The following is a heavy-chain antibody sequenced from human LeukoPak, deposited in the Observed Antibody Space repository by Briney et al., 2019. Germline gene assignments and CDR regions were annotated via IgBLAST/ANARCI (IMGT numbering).Heavy chain of an antibody. CDR3: ARDHFWSRTGYMDV. Sequence: GSLRLSCAASGFTFDDYTMHWVRQAPGKGLEWVSLISWDGGSTYYADSVKGRFTISRDNAKNTLDPQMNSLRVEDTAMYYCARDHFWSRTGYMDVWGKGTTVTVSS. V-gene: IGHV3-43*01. CDR1: GFTFDDYT. J-gene: IGHJ6*03. CDR2: ISWDGGST. D-gene: IGHD3-3*02.